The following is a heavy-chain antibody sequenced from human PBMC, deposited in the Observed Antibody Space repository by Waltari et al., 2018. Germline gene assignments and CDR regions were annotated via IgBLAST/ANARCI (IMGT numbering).Heavy chain of an antibody. Sequence: QVQLQESGPGLVKPSETLSLTCTVSGYSLSSGYYWGWIRQPPGKGLEWIGSIYHSGSTYYNPSLKSRVTISVDTSKNQFSLKLSSVTAADTAVYYCARTIGDFWSGYYTGSGWFDPWGQGTLVTVSS. J-gene: IGHJ5*02. V-gene: IGHV4-38-2*02. CDR1: GYSLSSGYY. CDR2: IYHSGST. D-gene: IGHD3-3*01. CDR3: ARTIGDFWSGYYTGSGWFDP.